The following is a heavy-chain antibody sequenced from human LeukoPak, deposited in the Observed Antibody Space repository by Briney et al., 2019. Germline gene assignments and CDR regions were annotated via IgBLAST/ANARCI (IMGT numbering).Heavy chain of an antibody. J-gene: IGHJ6*04. CDR1: GGSFSGYY. Sequence: SETLSLTCAVYGGSFSGYYWSWIRQPPGKGLEWIGEINHSGSTNYNPSLKSRVTISVDTSKNQFSLKLSSVTAADPAVYYCARAVIVVVPAARRGFYYYGMDVWGKGTAVTVSS. CDR3: ARAVIVVVPAARRGFYYYGMDV. V-gene: IGHV4-34*01. D-gene: IGHD2-2*01. CDR2: INHSGST.